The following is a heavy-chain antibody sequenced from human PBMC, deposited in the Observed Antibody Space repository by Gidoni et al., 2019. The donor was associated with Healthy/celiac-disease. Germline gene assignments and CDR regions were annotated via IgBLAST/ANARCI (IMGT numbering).Heavy chain of an antibody. D-gene: IGHD1-26*01. CDR1: GCSLSTSGVG. CDR3: AHSGSYYYYYGMDV. V-gene: IGHV2-5*02. CDR2: IYWDDDK. J-gene: IGHJ6*02. Sequence: QITLKESGPTLVKPTQTLTLTCTFSGCSLSTSGVGVGWIRQPPGKALEWLALIYWDDDKRYSPSLKSRLTITKDTSKNQVVRTMTNMDPVDTATYYCAHSGSYYYYYGMDVWGQGTTVTVSS.